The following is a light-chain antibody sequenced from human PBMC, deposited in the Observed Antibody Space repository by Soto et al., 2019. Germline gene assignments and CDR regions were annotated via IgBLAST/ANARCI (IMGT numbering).Light chain of an antibody. CDR1: QSINNN. Sequence: IVMTQSPATLSVSPGERATLSCRASQSINNNLAWFQQKPGQAPTFLIYGASTRATGIPARFSGSGSGTEFTLTISSLQSEDFAVYYCHQYNDWSLTFGGGTKVEIK. CDR2: GAS. CDR3: HQYNDWSLT. J-gene: IGKJ4*01. V-gene: IGKV3-15*01.